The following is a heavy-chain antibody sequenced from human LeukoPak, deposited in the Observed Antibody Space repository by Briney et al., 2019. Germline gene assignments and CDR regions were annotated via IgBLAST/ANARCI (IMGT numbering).Heavy chain of an antibody. J-gene: IGHJ4*02. CDR3: TVRSSI. CDR2: IKSKGDGETI. CDR1: GLTFSSYW. D-gene: IGHD3-3*02. V-gene: IGHV3-15*01. Sequence: GGPLRLSCAAPGLTFSSYWMSWVRQAPGKGLEWVSRIKSKGDGETIDYNTPVKGRFTISRDDSKNTLYLQMNSLKDEDTAMYYCTVRSSIWSQGTLVTVSS.